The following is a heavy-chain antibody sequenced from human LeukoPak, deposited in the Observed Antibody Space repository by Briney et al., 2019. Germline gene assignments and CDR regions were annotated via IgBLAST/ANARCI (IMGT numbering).Heavy chain of an antibody. Sequence: ASVKVSCKASGYTFTSYDINWVRQATGQGLEWMGWMNPNSGNTGYAQKFQGRVTMTRNTSISTAYMELNSLRSEDTAVYYCARAVDSSGYWAYYMDVWGKGTTVTVSS. V-gene: IGHV1-8*01. CDR1: GYTFTSYD. CDR2: MNPNSGNT. D-gene: IGHD3-22*01. CDR3: ARAVDSSGYWAYYMDV. J-gene: IGHJ6*03.